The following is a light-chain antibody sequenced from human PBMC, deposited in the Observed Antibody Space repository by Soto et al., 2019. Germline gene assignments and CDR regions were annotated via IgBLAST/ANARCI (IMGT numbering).Light chain of an antibody. CDR1: QSLSSF. Sequence: DIQMTQSPSSLSASVGDRVTITCRSSQSLSSFSNWYQQKPGKAPQLLIYAASILQSGVPSRFSGSAAGTDFTLTISRLQPEDFATYYCQQSYSTPWTFGQGTKVEIK. J-gene: IGKJ1*01. CDR3: QQSYSTPWT. V-gene: IGKV1-39*01. CDR2: AAS.